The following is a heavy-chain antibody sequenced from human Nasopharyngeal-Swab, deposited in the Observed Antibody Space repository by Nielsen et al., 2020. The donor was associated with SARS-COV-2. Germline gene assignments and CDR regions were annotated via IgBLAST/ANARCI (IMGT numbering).Heavy chain of an antibody. CDR1: GYTFTGYY. V-gene: IGHV1-2*04. CDR2: INPNSGGT. CDR3: ARDRSASWSALDV. J-gene: IGHJ6*04. D-gene: IGHD6-13*01. Sequence: ASVKVSCKASGYTFTGYYIHWVRQAPGQGLEGRGWINPNSGGTNYAQKFQGWVTMTRDTSISTAYMELSRLKSDDTAMYYCARDRSASWSALDVWGKGTTVTVSS.